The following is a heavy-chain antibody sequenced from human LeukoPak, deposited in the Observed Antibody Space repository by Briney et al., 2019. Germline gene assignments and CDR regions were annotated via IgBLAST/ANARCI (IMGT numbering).Heavy chain of an antibody. Sequence: PGGSLRLSCAASGFTFSSYAMHWVRQAPGKGLEWVAVISYDGSNKYYADSVKGRFTISRDNSKNTLYLQMNSLRAEDTAVYYCARSHQLPYDYWGQGTLVTVSS. CDR1: GFTFSSYA. D-gene: IGHD2-2*01. J-gene: IGHJ4*02. V-gene: IGHV3-30*04. CDR2: ISYDGSNK. CDR3: ARSHQLPYDY.